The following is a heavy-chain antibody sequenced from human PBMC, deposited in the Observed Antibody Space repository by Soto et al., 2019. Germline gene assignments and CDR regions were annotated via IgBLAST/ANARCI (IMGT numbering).Heavy chain of an antibody. CDR1: GFTFSSYG. D-gene: IGHD3-10*01. CDR3: AKRQYYGSGRYDY. J-gene: IGHJ4*02. Sequence: GGSLRLSCAASGFTFSSYGMHWVRQAPGKGLEWVAVISYDGSNKYYADSVKGRFTISRDNSKNTLYLQMNSLRAEDTAVYYCAKRQYYGSGRYDYWGQGTLVTVSS. CDR2: ISYDGSNK. V-gene: IGHV3-30*18.